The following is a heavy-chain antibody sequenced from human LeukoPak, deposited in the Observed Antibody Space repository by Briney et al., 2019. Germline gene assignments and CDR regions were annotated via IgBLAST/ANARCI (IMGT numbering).Heavy chain of an antibody. CDR2: ISYDGSNK. V-gene: IGHV3-30*04. J-gene: IGHJ4*02. CDR3: ARPSLHTAGIAAAGGFFY. D-gene: IGHD6-13*01. Sequence: GRSLRLSCAASGFTFSSYAMHWVRQAPGKGLEWVAVISYDGSNKYYADSVKGRFTISRDNSKNTLYLQMNSLRAEDMAVYYCARPSLHTAGIAAAGGFFYWGQGTLVTVSS. CDR1: GFTFSSYA.